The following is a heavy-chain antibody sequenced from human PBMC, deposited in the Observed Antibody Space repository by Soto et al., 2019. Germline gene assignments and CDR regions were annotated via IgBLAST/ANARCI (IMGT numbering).Heavy chain of an antibody. D-gene: IGHD3-16*02. V-gene: IGHV3-7*03. Sequence: DVQLVESGGGWVQPGRSLRLSCAASGFKFSDYWMSWVRQAPGKGLEWVGNIKHDTSEAHYADSVKGRFTMTRDNIQNCLSLQMSALRAADTASYYCARYVVLFLGPYRPSSVDYWGLGAMVTVS. CDR3: ARYVVLFLGPYRPSSVDY. CDR1: GFKFSDYW. J-gene: IGHJ4*02. CDR2: IKHDTSEA.